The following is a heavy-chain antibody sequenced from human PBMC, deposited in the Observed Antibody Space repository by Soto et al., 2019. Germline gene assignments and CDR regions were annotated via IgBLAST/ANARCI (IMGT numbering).Heavy chain of an antibody. Sequence: SETLSLTCTVSGGSISSSSYYWGWIRQPPGKGLEWIGSIYYSGSTYYNPSLKSRVTISVDTSKNQFSLKLSSVTAADTAVYYCARQYYDLWSGYYYHFDYCGQGTLVTVSS. CDR1: GGSISSSSYY. CDR3: ARQYYDLWSGYYYHFDY. CDR2: IYYSGST. V-gene: IGHV4-39*01. D-gene: IGHD3-3*01. J-gene: IGHJ4*02.